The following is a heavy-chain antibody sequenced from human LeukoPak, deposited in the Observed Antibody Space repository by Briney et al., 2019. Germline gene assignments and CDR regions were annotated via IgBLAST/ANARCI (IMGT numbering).Heavy chain of an antibody. Sequence: SVKVSCKASGGTFSSYAISWVRQAPGQGLEWMGRIIPILGIANYAQKFQGRVTITADKFTSTAYMELSSLRSEDTAVYYCGVFAYDSSGEFDYWGQGTLVTVSS. D-gene: IGHD3-22*01. J-gene: IGHJ4*02. CDR2: IIPILGIA. CDR1: GGTFSSYA. V-gene: IGHV1-69*04. CDR3: GVFAYDSSGEFDY.